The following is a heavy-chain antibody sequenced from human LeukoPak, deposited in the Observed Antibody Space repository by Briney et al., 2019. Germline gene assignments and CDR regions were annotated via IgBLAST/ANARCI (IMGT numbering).Heavy chain of an antibody. Sequence: GGSLRLSCAASGFTFSSYAMSWVRQAPGKGLEWVSAISGSGGITSYADSVKGRFTISRDNSKNTLYLQMNSLRAEDTAVYYCAKGDTTWELPHDYWGQGTLVTVSS. J-gene: IGHJ4*02. D-gene: IGHD1-26*01. CDR1: GFTFSSYA. V-gene: IGHV3-23*01. CDR2: ISGSGGIT. CDR3: AKGDTTWELPHDY.